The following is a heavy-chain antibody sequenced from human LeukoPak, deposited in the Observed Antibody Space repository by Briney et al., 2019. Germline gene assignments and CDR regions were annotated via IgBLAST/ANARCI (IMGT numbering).Heavy chain of an antibody. J-gene: IGHJ4*02. CDR3: AKDLGSGGSPIDY. V-gene: IGHV3-9*01. CDR1: GFTFDDYA. D-gene: IGHD2-15*01. CDR2: ISWNSGSI. Sequence: PGGSLRLSCAASGFTFDDYAMHWVRQAPGKGLEWVSGISWNSGSIGYADSVKGRFTISRDNAKTSLYLQMNSLRAEDTALYYCAKDLGSGGSPIDYWGQGTLVTVSS.